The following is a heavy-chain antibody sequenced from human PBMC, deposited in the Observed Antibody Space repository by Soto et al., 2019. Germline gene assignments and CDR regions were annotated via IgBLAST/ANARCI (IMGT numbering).Heavy chain of an antibody. CDR2: ISYDGSNK. CDR1: GFTFSSYG. D-gene: IGHD3-10*01. CDR3: AKDRETYYGSGSYPRDYFDY. Sequence: QVQLVESGGGVVQPGRSLRLSCAASGFTFSSYGMHWVRQAPGKGLEWVAVISYDGSNKYYADSVKGRFTISRDNSKNTLYLQMNSLRAEDTAVYYCAKDRETYYGSGSYPRDYFDYWGQGTLVTVSS. J-gene: IGHJ4*02. V-gene: IGHV3-30*18.